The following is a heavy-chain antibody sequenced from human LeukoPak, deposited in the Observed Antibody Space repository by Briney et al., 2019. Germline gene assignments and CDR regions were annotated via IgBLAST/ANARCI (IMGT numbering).Heavy chain of an antibody. CDR1: GFTFSSYS. CDR3: ASVEYNWNDVGLDY. CDR2: ISSSSSYI. D-gene: IGHD1-20*01. J-gene: IGHJ4*02. Sequence: GGSLRLSCAASGFTFSSYSMNWVRQAPGKGLEWVSSISSSSSYIYYADSVKGRFTISRDNAKNSLYLQMNSLRAEDTAVYYCASVEYNWNDVGLDYWGQGTLVTVSS. V-gene: IGHV3-21*01.